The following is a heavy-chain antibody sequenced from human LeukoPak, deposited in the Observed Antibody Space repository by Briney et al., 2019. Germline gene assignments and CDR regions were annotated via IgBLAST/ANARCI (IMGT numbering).Heavy chain of an antibody. CDR3: ARDYPDSSGYFGIDY. J-gene: IGHJ4*02. D-gene: IGHD3-22*01. CDR2: INSDGSST. V-gene: IGHV3-74*01. CDR1: GFTFSSYW. Sequence: GGSLRLSCAGSGFTFSSYWMQWVRQAPGKGLVWVSRINSDGSSTSYADSVKGRFTISRDNAKHTLYLQMNSLRAEDTAVYYCARDYPDSSGYFGIDYWGQGTLVTVSS.